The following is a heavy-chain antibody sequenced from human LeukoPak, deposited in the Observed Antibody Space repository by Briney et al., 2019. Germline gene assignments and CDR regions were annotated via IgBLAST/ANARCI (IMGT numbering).Heavy chain of an antibody. Sequence: GGSLRLSCAASGFTFSSYWMSWVRQDPGKGLEWVANIKQDGSEKYYVDSVKDRFTISRDNAKNSLYLQMNSLRAEDTAVYYCARSPFDFWSGYRFDYWGQGTLVTVSS. V-gene: IGHV3-7*01. J-gene: IGHJ4*02. CDR3: ARSPFDFWSGYRFDY. CDR1: GFTFSSYW. CDR2: IKQDGSEK. D-gene: IGHD3-3*01.